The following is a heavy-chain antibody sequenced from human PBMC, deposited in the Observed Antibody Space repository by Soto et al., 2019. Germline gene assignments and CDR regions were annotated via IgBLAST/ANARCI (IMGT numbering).Heavy chain of an antibody. V-gene: IGHV3-30-3*01. Sequence: RLSCVASGFTFSNYAMNWVRQAPGKGLEWVAVISYDGSNKYYADSVKGRITISRDNSRNTLYLQMNNLRAEDTAMYYCARDLGNNYGSFAYWGQGTLVTV. CDR2: ISYDGSNK. J-gene: IGHJ4*02. D-gene: IGHD4-17*01. CDR1: GFTFSNYA. CDR3: ARDLGNNYGSFAY.